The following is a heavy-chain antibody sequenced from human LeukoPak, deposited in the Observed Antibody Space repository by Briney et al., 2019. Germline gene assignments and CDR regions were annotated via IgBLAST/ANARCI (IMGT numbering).Heavy chain of an antibody. CDR2: IYYSGST. V-gene: IGHV4-59*01. CDR3: ARASGSYPYYYYGMDV. Sequence: SETLSLTCTVSGGSISSYYWSWIRQPPGKGLEWIGYIYYSGSTNYNPSLKSRVTMSVDTSKNQFSLKLSSVTAADTAVYYCARASGSYPYYYYGMDVWGQGTTVTVSS. J-gene: IGHJ6*02. CDR1: GGSISSYY. D-gene: IGHD1-26*01.